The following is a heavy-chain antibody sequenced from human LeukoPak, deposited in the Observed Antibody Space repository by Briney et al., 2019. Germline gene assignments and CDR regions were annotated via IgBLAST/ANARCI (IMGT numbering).Heavy chain of an antibody. CDR3: ARHHDSGWFFTS. D-gene: IGHD3-10*01. Sequence: SVKVSCQASGGTFSTHSISWVRQAPGQGLEWMGGFFPIFGTAKYAQEFQDRVTITTDGSTTTAHMELTSLRSEDTAVYYCARHHDSGWFFTSWGQGTLLIVSS. V-gene: IGHV1-69*05. CDR2: FFPIFGTA. J-gene: IGHJ5*02. CDR1: GGTFSTHS.